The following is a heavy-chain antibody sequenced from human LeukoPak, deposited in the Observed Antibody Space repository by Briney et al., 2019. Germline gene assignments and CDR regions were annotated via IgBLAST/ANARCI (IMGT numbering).Heavy chain of an antibody. CDR3: ARVAGGLGCCSSTSCSDFDY. CDR1: GYTFTSYY. D-gene: IGHD2-2*01. J-gene: IGHJ4*02. V-gene: IGHV1-46*01. Sequence: ASVKVSCKASGYTFTSYYMHWVRQAPGQGLEWMGIINPSGGSTSYAQKFQGRVTMTRDMSTSTVYMELSSLRSEDTAVYYCARVAGGLGCCSSTSCSDFDYWGQGTLVTVSS. CDR2: INPSGGST.